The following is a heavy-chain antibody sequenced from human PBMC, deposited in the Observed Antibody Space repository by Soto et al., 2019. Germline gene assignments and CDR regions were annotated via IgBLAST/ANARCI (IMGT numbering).Heavy chain of an antibody. CDR2: ISGSGGST. CDR3: ARETPGYLGY. V-gene: IGHV3-23*01. J-gene: IGHJ4*02. Sequence: APGKGLEWVSAISGSGGSTYYADSVKGRFTISRDNSKNTLYLQMNSLRAEDTAVYYCARETPGYLGYWGQGTLVTVSS.